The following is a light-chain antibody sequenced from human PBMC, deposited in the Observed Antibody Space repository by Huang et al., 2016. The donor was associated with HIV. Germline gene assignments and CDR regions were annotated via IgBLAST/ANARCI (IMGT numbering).Light chain of an antibody. CDR3: QQSYSTPAT. J-gene: IGKJ2*01. Sequence: DIQMTQSPSSLSASVGDRVTITCRTSQSISTYFNWYQQRPGRAPKILIYAASTLQSGVPSRFSGSGSGTDFTLTISSLQPEDFATYYCQQSYSTPATFGQGTKLDIK. CDR1: QSISTY. V-gene: IGKV1-39*01. CDR2: AAS.